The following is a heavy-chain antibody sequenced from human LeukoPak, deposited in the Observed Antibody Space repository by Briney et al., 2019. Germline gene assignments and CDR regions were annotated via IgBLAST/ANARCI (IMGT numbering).Heavy chain of an antibody. CDR3: ARFKKQWLATPFDY. CDR2: ISSSSSYI. D-gene: IGHD6-19*01. V-gene: IGHV3-21*04. CDR1: GFTFSSYS. Sequence: PGGSLRLSCAASGFTFSSYSMNWVRQAPGKGLEWISSISSSSSYIYYADSVKGRFTISRDNAKNSLYLQMNSLRAEDTAVYYCARFKKQWLATPFDYWGQGTLVTVSS. J-gene: IGHJ4*02.